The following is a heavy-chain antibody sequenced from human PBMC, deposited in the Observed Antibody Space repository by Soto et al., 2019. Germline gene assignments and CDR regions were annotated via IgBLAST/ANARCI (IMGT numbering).Heavy chain of an antibody. CDR2: IYYSGST. V-gene: IGHV4-59*01. J-gene: IGHJ6*03. CDR1: GGTISSYY. CDR3: ARAKYQLLLCYYYYYMDV. Sequence: SETLCLTCTVSGGTISSYYWSWIRQPPGKGLEWIGYIYYSGSTNYNPSLKSRVTISVDTSKNQFSLKLSSVTAADTAVYYCARAKYQLLLCYYYYYMDVWGKGTTVTVSS. D-gene: IGHD2-2*01.